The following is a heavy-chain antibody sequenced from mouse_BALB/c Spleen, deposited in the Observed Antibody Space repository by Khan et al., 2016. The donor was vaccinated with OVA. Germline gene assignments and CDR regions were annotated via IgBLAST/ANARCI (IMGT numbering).Heavy chain of an antibody. J-gene: IGHJ3*01. D-gene: IGHD1-3*01. CDR2: ISTYYGHA. CDR1: GYTFTDFA. V-gene: IGHV1S137*01. Sequence: QVQLQQSGTELVRPGVSVKISCKGSGYTFTDFAMHWVKQSHAKSLEWIGVISTYYGHATYNQKFQDKATMTVDLSSSTAYLELARLTSEDSAIYYCVRGSVSSRFAYWGQGTLVTVSA. CDR3: VRGSVSSRFAY.